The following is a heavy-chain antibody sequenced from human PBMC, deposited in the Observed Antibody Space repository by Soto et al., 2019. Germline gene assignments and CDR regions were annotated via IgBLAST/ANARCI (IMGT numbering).Heavy chain of an antibody. V-gene: IGHV3-23*01. CDR1: GFTFSSYA. Sequence: EVQLLESGGGLVQPGGSLRLSCAASGFTFSSYAMSWVRQAPGKGLEWVSAISGSGGSTYYADSVKGRFTISRDNSKNTLYLQMNSLRAEDTAVYYCAKDRPIVVVPADANWFDPWGQGTLVTVSS. CDR2: ISGSGGST. CDR3: AKDRPIVVVPADANWFDP. J-gene: IGHJ5*02. D-gene: IGHD2-2*01.